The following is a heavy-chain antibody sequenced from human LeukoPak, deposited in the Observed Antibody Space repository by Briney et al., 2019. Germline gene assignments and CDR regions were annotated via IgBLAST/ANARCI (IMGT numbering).Heavy chain of an antibody. CDR1: GFTVSSNY. J-gene: IGHJ3*02. CDR3: ARDPPRGFGNAFDI. CDR2: LYSGGIT. D-gene: IGHD2-15*01. Sequence: GGSLRLSRVASGFTVSSNYMNWVRQAPAKGLAWVSVLYSGGITKYAESVKGRFTISRDNSKNTLYLQMNSLRVEDTAMYFCARDPPRGFGNAFDIWGQGTMVTVSP. V-gene: IGHV3-53*01.